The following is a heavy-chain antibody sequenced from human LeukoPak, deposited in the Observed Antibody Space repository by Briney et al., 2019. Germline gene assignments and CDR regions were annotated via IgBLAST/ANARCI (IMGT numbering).Heavy chain of an antibody. V-gene: IGHV1-2*02. J-gene: IGHJ3*02. CDR2: INPNSGGT. D-gene: IGHD3-3*01. Sequence: ASVKVSCKASGYTFTGYYMHWVRQAPGQGLEWMGWINPNSGGTNYAQKFQGRVTMTRDTSISTAYMELSRLRSDDTAVYYCATYYDFWSGPLVMVAFDIWGQETMVTVSS. CDR3: ATYYDFWSGPLVMVAFDI. CDR1: GYTFTGYY.